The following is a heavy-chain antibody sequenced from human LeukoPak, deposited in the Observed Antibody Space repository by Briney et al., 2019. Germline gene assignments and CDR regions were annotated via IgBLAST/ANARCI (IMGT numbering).Heavy chain of an antibody. Sequence: GGSLRLSCATSGFTFSNYGIHWVRQAPGRGLEWVAHLKEDGSQKNYVDSVKGRFTVSRDNAKNSLYLQMNSLRAEDTAVYYCARFGPVAAIDYWGQGTLVTVSS. D-gene: IGHD6-19*01. J-gene: IGHJ4*02. V-gene: IGHV3-7*04. CDR3: ARFGPVAAIDY. CDR1: GFTFSNYG. CDR2: LKEDGSQK.